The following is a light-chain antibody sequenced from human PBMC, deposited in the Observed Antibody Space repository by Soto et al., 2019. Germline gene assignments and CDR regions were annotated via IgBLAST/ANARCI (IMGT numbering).Light chain of an antibody. CDR1: QSVSSSY. Sequence: EIVLTQSPGTLSLSPGEIATLSCRASQSVSSSYLAWYQQKPGQAPRLLIYGASSRATGIPDRFSGSGSGTDFTLTISRLEAEDFAVYYCQQYGSSPRTFGQGTKVDIK. CDR3: QQYGSSPRT. V-gene: IGKV3-20*01. J-gene: IGKJ1*01. CDR2: GAS.